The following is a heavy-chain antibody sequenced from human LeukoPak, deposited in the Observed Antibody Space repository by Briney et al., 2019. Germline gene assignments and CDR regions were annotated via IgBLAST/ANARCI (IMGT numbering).Heavy chain of an antibody. V-gene: IGHV3-74*01. CDR1: GFTFSSYS. CDR3: ARDRSASHDY. CDR2: IMGDGSNT. Sequence: PGGSLRLSCAASGFTFSSYSMHWVRQAPGKGLVWVSHIMGDGSNTVYADSVKGRFTVSRDNAKNTLYLQMNSLRAEDTAVYYCARDRSASHDYWGRGTLVTVSS. J-gene: IGHJ4*02.